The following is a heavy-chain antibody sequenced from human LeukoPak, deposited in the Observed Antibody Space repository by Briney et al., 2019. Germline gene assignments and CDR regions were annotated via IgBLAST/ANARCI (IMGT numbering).Heavy chain of an antibody. J-gene: IGHJ4*02. CDR1: GYTFTGYY. D-gene: IGHD3-10*01. CDR2: INPDSGGT. Sequence: ASVKVSCTASGYTFTGYYMHWVRQAPGQGLEWMGWINPDSGGTNYAQKFQGWVTMTRDTSISTAYMELSRLRSDDTAVYYCARALSGSYYEGPGYWGQGTLVTVSS. CDR3: ARALSGSYYEGPGY. V-gene: IGHV1-2*04.